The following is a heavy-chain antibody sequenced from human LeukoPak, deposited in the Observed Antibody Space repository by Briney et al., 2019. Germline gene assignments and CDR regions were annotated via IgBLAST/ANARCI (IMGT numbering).Heavy chain of an antibody. V-gene: IGHV1-24*01. CDR2: FDGKDGET. J-gene: IGHJ1*01. Sequence: GASVKLSCKVSGYTLTELSMRWVRQAPGKGLEWVGGFDGKDGETIYAEKFQGRVTMTKDTSTDTAYMELNSLRSEDTAVYYCATDRPFGGYNLEYFQHWGQGTLVTVSS. D-gene: IGHD5-24*01. CDR1: GYTLTELS. CDR3: ATDRPFGGYNLEYFQH.